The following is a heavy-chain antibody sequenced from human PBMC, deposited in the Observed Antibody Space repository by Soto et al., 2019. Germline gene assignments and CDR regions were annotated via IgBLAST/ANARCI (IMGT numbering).Heavy chain of an antibody. J-gene: IGHJ5*02. CDR3: ARGPNVLISMVRGVGKCSDP. CDR1: GGSISSGGYS. D-gene: IGHD3-10*01. CDR2: IYHSGST. Sequence: PSETLSLTCAVSGGSISSGGYSWSWIRQPPGKGLEWIGYIYHSGSTYYNPSLKSRVTISVDRSKNQFSLKLSSVTAADTAVYYCARGPNVLISMVRGVGKCSDPRGQ. V-gene: IGHV4-30-2*01.